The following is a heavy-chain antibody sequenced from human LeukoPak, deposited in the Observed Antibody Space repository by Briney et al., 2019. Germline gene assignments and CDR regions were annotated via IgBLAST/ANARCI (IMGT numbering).Heavy chain of an antibody. CDR1: GGSISSGDYY. V-gene: IGHV4-30-4*01. J-gene: IGHJ4*02. Sequence: PSQTLSLTCTVSGGSISSGDYYWSWIRQPPGKGLEWIGEISHSGNTNYNPSLKSRVTMSLDTSKNQFFLKLNSVTAADTAVYYCARGFSHWGQGTLVTVSS. CDR2: ISHSGNT. CDR3: ARGFSH.